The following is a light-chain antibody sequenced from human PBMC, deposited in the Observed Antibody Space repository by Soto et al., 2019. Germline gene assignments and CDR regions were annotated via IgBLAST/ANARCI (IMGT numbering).Light chain of an antibody. CDR3: QQYGTSPPT. CDR1: QSVSRTY. CDR2: DAS. V-gene: IGKV3-20*01. Sequence: EIVSTQSPDTLSLSPGERATLSCRASQSVSRTYLAWYQQKPGQAPRLLIYDASNRATGFPDRFSGSGSGTDFTLTISRLEPEDFAVYFCQQYGTSPPTFGQGTKVDI. J-gene: IGKJ1*01.